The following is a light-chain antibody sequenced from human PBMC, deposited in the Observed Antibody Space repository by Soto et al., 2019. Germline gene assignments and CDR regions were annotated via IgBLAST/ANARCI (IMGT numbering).Light chain of an antibody. Sequence: DIVMTQSPATLSVAPGERVTFSCSSSQGVSRKLAWYQHKPGQAPRLLISGASNRATGIPDRFSGSGSETDFTLTISGLEPEDFAVYYCQNYGNSPRTFGQGTKVDIK. CDR2: GAS. J-gene: IGKJ1*01. CDR3: QNYGNSPRT. CDR1: QGVSRK. V-gene: IGKV3D-15*02.